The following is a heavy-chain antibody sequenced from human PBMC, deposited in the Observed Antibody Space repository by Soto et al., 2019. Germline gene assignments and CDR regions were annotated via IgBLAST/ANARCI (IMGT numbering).Heavy chain of an antibody. Sequence: SVKVSCKASGGTFSSYTISWVRQAPGQGLEWMGRIIPILGIANYAQKFQGRVTITADKSTSTAYMELSSLRSEDTAVYYCARWSREDQGHFDYWGQGTLVNVSS. CDR1: GGTFSSYT. J-gene: IGHJ4*02. D-gene: IGHD1-26*01. V-gene: IGHV1-69*02. CDR2: IIPILGIA. CDR3: ARWSREDQGHFDY.